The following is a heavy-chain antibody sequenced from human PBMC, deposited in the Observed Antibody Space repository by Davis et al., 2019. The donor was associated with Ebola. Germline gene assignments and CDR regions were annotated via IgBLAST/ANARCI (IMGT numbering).Heavy chain of an antibody. D-gene: IGHD3-3*01. Sequence: AASVKVSCKASGYTFTTYPIHWVRQAPGQRLEWMGWINVANGNTQYSEKFQGRVTITRDTSASTPYMELSSLRSEDTAVYYCARKNPLFGMGFDIWGQGTMVTVSS. CDR1: GYTFTTYP. J-gene: IGHJ3*02. CDR2: INVANGNT. V-gene: IGHV1-3*01. CDR3: ARKNPLFGMGFDI.